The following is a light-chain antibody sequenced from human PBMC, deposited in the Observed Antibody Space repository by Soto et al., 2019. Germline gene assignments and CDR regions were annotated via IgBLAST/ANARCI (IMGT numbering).Light chain of an antibody. Sequence: QSVLTQPASVSGSPGQSITISCTGTSSDVGSYNLVSWYQQHPGKAPKLMIYEVSKRPSRVSNRFSGSKSDNTASLTISGLQAEDEADYFCCSYAGSSTFVFGGGTKLTVL. CDR1: SSDVGSYNL. CDR3: CSYAGSSTFV. V-gene: IGLV2-23*02. CDR2: EVS. J-gene: IGLJ7*01.